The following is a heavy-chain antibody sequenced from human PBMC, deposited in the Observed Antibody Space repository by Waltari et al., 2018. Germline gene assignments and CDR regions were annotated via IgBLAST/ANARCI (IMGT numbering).Heavy chain of an antibody. Sequence: QVQLQQWGAGLLKPSETLSLTCAVYGGSFSGYYWSWIRQPPGKGLEWIGEINHSGSTNYNPSLKSRVTISVDTAKNQFARKLSSVTAADTAVYYCARGATGTTTTGYYGMDVWGQGTTVTVSS. CDR1: GGSFSGYY. D-gene: IGHD1-7*01. CDR2: INHSGST. V-gene: IGHV4-34*01. J-gene: IGHJ6*02. CDR3: ARGATGTTTTGYYGMDV.